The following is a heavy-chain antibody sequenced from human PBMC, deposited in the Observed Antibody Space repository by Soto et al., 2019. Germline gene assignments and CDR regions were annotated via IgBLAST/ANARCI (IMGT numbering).Heavy chain of an antibody. D-gene: IGHD3-3*01. CDR2: ISAYNGNT. CDR1: GYTFTSYG. J-gene: IGHJ3*02. V-gene: IGHV1-18*04. Sequence: ASVKVSCKASGYTFTSYGISWVRQAPGQGLEWMGWISAYNGNTNYAQKLQGRVTMTTDTSTSTAYMELRSLRSDDTAVYYCARDEMSKTYYDVWSGYDRAPNDAFDIWGQGTMVTVSS. CDR3: ARDEMSKTYYDVWSGYDRAPNDAFDI.